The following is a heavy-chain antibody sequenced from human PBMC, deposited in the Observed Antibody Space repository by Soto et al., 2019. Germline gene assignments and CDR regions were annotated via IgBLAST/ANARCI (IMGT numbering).Heavy chain of an antibody. V-gene: IGHV3-33*01. CDR2: LWYDGSRE. J-gene: IGHJ4*02. Sequence: QVQLVESGGGVVQPGRSLRLSCAASGFSVNTHVIHWIRQAPGKGLEWVAVLWYDGSREYYADSVKGRFTISRDNSKNIMYLQMDNPRVEDTAVYYCEIVPRVDTWYFDYWGQWTLATVSS. CDR1: GFSVNTHV. CDR3: EIVPRVDTWYFDY. D-gene: IGHD2-2*02.